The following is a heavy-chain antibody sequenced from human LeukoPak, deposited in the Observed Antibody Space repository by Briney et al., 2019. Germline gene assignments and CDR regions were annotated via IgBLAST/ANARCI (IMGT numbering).Heavy chain of an antibody. D-gene: IGHD3-10*01. Sequence: GGSLRLSCAASGFTVSSNYMSWVRQAPGKGLEWVSVIYSGGSTYYADSVKGRFTISRDNSKNTLYFQMNSLRAEDTAVYYCARDLYYGSGGSFDYWGQGTLVTVSS. CDR3: ARDLYYGSGGSFDY. CDR1: GFTVSSNY. CDR2: IYSGGST. J-gene: IGHJ4*02. V-gene: IGHV3-53*01.